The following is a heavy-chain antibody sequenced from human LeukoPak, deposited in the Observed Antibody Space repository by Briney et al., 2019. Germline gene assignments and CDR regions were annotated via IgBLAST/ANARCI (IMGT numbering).Heavy chain of an antibody. CDR2: ISGSGGST. Sequence: GASLRLSCAASGFTFSSYAMSWVRQAPGKGLEWVSAISGSGGSTYYADSVKGRLTISRDNSKNTLYLQMNSLRAEDTAVYYCAKFRLPVYYYDSSGYYFDYWGRGTLVTVSS. V-gene: IGHV3-23*01. J-gene: IGHJ4*02. CDR1: GFTFSSYA. D-gene: IGHD3-22*01. CDR3: AKFRLPVYYYDSSGYYFDY.